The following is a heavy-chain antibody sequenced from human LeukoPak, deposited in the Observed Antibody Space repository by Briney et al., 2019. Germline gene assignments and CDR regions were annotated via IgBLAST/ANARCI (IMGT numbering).Heavy chain of an antibody. CDR3: ARGESYDSSGYYPHFDY. V-gene: IGHV3-48*04. D-gene: IGHD3-22*01. CDR1: GFTFSSYS. Sequence: GGSLRLSCAASGFTFSSYSMNWVRQAPGKGLEWVSFISSSGSTIYYADSVKGRFTISRDNAKNSLYLQMNSLRAEDTAVYYCARGESYDSSGYYPHFDYWGQGTLVTVSS. J-gene: IGHJ4*02. CDR2: ISSSGSTI.